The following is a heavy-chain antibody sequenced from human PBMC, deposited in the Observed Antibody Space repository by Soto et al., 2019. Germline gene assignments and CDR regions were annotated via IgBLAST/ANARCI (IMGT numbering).Heavy chain of an antibody. CDR3: ASAPSVGSSSGNFDY. J-gene: IGHJ4*02. D-gene: IGHD6-6*01. CDR2: IEGSGTIT. CDR1: GLMFSTTD. Sequence: GGSLRLSCAASGLMFSTTDMSWVRQAPGKGLEWVTTIEGSGTITYYADSVRGRFTISRDNSKNTVYLQMDSPTADDTAVYYCASAPSVGSSSGNFDYWRQGTLVTVSS. V-gene: IGHV3-23*01.